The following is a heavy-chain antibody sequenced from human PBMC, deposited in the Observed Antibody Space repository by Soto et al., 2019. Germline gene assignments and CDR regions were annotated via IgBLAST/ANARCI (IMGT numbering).Heavy chain of an antibody. CDR2: ISYSGSP. Sequence: SETLSLTCTVSGGSISSYYWGWIRQPPGKGLEWIESISYSGSPNYNPSLGTRVTMSIDTSRNQFSLQLSSVTAADTAVYYCARGYCSSTSCYAGLFDYWGPGILVTVSS. D-gene: IGHD2-2*01. CDR3: ARGYCSSTSCYAGLFDY. J-gene: IGHJ4*02. CDR1: GGSISSYY. V-gene: IGHV4-59*01.